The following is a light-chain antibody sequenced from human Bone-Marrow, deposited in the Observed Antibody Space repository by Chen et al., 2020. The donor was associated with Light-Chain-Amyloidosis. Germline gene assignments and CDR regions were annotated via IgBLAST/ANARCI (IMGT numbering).Light chain of an antibody. CDR2: EVS. Sequence: DVLMTQSPLFLPVTLGQSASISCTSSQSLVTSDGDIYLNWFLQRPGQSPRRLIYEVSKRDSGVPDRFSGSASGTHVTLEISRVETEEIGVYFCMQGTHRAFTFGPGTTV. CDR3: MQGTHRAFT. CDR1: QSLVTSDGDIY. J-gene: IGKJ3*01. V-gene: IGKV2-30*01.